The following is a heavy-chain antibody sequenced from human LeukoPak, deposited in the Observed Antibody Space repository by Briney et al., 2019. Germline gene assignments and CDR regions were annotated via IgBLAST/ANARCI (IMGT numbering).Heavy chain of an antibody. CDR2: ISTNGGST. CDR3: ARGGYYDSSGSFDY. CDR1: GFTFSNYA. J-gene: IGHJ4*02. V-gene: IGHV3-64*01. D-gene: IGHD3-22*01. Sequence: GGSLRLSCAASGFTFSNYAMYWVRQAPGRGLEYVSAISTNGGSTDYANSVKGRFTISRDDSDNRVFLQMGTLRAEDMAVYYCARGGYYDSSGSFDYWGQGILVTVSS.